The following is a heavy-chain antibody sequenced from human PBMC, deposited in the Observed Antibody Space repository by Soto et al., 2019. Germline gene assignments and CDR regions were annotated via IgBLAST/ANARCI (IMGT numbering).Heavy chain of an antibody. V-gene: IGHV3-23*01. Sequence: PGGSLRLSCAASGFTFGAYAMYWVRQAPGKGLEWVSSINPSGGDTHYAPSVKGRFTISRDNSKNTLFLQMNSLRVDDTAVYYCAKPEGAKVPAWPFDHWGQGTLVTVSS. CDR1: GFTFGAYA. CDR3: AKPEGAKVPAWPFDH. D-gene: IGHD2-2*01. CDR2: INPSGGDT. J-gene: IGHJ4*02.